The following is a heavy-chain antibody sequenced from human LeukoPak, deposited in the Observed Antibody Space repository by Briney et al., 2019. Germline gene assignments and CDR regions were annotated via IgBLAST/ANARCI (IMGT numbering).Heavy chain of an antibody. V-gene: IGHV3-21*01. D-gene: IGHD5-24*01. Sequence: GGSLRLSCAASGFTFSSYSMNWVRQAPGKGLEWVSSISSSSSYIYYADSVKGRFTISRDNAKNSLYLQMNSLRAEDTAVYYCARDTDGYNPTDYWGQGTLVTVSS. CDR2: ISSSSSYI. CDR3: ARDTDGYNPTDY. J-gene: IGHJ4*02. CDR1: GFTFSSYS.